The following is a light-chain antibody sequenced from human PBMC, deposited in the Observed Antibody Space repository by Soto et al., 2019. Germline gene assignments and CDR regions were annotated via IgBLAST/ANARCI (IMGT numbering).Light chain of an antibody. CDR3: QSYDSSRSGFYV. CDR1: SSNIGAGYD. Sequence: QSVLTQPPSVSGAPGQRVTISCTGSSSNIGAGYDVHWYQQLPGTAPKLLIYGTSNRPSGVPDRFSGSKSGTSASLAITGLQAEDEADYYCQSYDSSRSGFYVFGTGTKLTVL. CDR2: GTS. V-gene: IGLV1-40*01. J-gene: IGLJ1*01.